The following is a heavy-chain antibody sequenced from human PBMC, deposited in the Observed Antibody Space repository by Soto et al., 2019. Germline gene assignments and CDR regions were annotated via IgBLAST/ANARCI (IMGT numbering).Heavy chain of an antibody. CDR1: GFTFSSYA. J-gene: IGHJ5*02. D-gene: IGHD6-19*01. CDR2: ISGSGGST. V-gene: IGHV3-23*01. Sequence: EVQLLESGGGLVQPGGSLRLSCAASGFTFSSYAMSWVRQSPGKGLEWVSAISGSGGSTYYADSVKGRFTISRDNSKNTLYLQMNSLRAEDTAVYYCAKTNSSGWYLNWFDPWGQGTLVTVSS. CDR3: AKTNSSGWYLNWFDP.